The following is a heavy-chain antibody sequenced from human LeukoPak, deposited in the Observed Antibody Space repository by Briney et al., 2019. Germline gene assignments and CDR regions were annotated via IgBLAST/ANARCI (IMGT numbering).Heavy chain of an antibody. J-gene: IGHJ4*02. CDR3: ARDSSSSRPNFDY. Sequence: SETLSLTCTISGGSISSSLYYWGWIRQPPGKGLEWIGSIYNSGSTYCNPSLQSRVTISVDTSKNQFSLRLNSVTAADTAVYYCARDSSSSRPNFDYWGQGTLVTVSS. V-gene: IGHV4-39*07. CDR2: IYNSGST. CDR1: GGSISSSLYY. D-gene: IGHD2-2*01.